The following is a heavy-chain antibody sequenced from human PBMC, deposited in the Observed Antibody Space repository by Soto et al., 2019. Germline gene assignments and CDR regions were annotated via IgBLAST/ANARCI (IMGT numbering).Heavy chain of an antibody. V-gene: IGHV3-30*04. CDR2: IAYDGSDA. J-gene: IGHJ4*02. CDR3: ARDQVPTNFGHMIDF. D-gene: IGHD3-3*01. CDR1: GFIFSSYA. Sequence: QVQLVESGGGVVQPGKSLRLSCAASGFIFSSYALHWVRQAPGKGLEWVATIAYDGSDAYYAVSVKGRFTISRDNFKNTLSLQMNCLTPEDTAVYFCARDQVPTNFGHMIDFWGRGTLVTVSS.